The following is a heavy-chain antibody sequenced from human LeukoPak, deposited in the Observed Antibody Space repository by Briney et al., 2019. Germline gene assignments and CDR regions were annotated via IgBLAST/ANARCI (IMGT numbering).Heavy chain of an antibody. Sequence: SETLSLTCTVSGGSISSGDYYWSWIRQPPGKGLEWIGYIYYSGSTYYNPSLKSRVTISVDTSKNQFSLKLSSVTAADTAVYYCARWKIVATSGFDYWGQGTLVTVSS. D-gene: IGHD5-12*01. CDR3: ARWKIVATSGFDY. CDR2: IYYSGST. V-gene: IGHV4-30-4*01. CDR1: GGSISSGDYY. J-gene: IGHJ4*02.